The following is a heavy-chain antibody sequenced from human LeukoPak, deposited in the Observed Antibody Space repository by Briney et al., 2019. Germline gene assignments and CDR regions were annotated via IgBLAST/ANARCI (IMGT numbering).Heavy chain of an antibody. CDR2: IYSGGST. Sequence: GGSLRLSCAASGFTFSTYWMAWVRQAPGKGLEWVSVIYSGGSTYYADSVKGRFTISRDNAKNFLYVQMNSLRTEDTALYYCAKDNYGDYSAFDIWGQGTMVTVSS. CDR1: GFTFSTYW. J-gene: IGHJ3*02. D-gene: IGHD4-17*01. V-gene: IGHV3-53*05. CDR3: AKDNYGDYSAFDI.